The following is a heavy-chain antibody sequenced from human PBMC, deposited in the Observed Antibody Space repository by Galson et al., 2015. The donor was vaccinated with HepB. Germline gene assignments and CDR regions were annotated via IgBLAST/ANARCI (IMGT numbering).Heavy chain of an antibody. Sequence: SLRLSCAASGFTFSSYSMNWVRQAPGKGLEWVSSISSSSSYIYYADSVKGRFTISRDNAKNSLYLQMNSLRAEDTAVYYCARDLIVVVPAGDGGIAFDIWGQGTMVTVSS. CDR1: GFTFSSYS. J-gene: IGHJ3*02. CDR3: ARDLIVVVPAGDGGIAFDI. CDR2: ISSSSSYI. D-gene: IGHD2-2*01. V-gene: IGHV3-21*01.